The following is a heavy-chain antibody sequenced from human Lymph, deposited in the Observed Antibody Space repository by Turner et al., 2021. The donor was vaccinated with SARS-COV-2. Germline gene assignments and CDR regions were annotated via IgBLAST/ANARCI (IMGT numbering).Heavy chain of an antibody. Sequence: QVQLVQSGAEVKRPGASVKVSSQASAYTFTGYYMHWVRQAPGQGLEWMGWINPNSGGTNYAQKFQGRVTMTRDTSISTAYMEVSRLRSDDTAVYYCARDTRGDYSYYYDGMDVWGQGTTVTVSS. J-gene: IGHJ6*02. D-gene: IGHD4-17*01. V-gene: IGHV1-2*02. CDR2: INPNSGGT. CDR3: ARDTRGDYSYYYDGMDV. CDR1: AYTFTGYY.